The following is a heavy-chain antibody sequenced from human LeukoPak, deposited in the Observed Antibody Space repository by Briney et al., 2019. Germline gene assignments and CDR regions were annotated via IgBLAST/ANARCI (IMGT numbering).Heavy chain of an antibody. CDR2: FYNSGRS. D-gene: IGHD3-16*01. J-gene: IGHJ4*02. V-gene: IGHV4-59*01. CDR1: DDSISDYY. CDR3: TRGAGWLIDY. Sequence: SSETLSLTCTVSDDSISDYYRGWIRQPPGKGLEWIGYFYNSGRSTYNPSLKSRVTISADTSKNHFSLKLNSVTTADTAVYYCTRGAGWLIDYWGQGILVTVST.